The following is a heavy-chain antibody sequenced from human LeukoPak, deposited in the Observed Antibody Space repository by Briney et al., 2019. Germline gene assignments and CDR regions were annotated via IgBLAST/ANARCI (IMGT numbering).Heavy chain of an antibody. CDR2: INPSGGST. J-gene: IGHJ4*02. D-gene: IGHD3-9*01. CDR1: GYTFTSYY. CDR3: ARVLRYYDILSKPFDY. Sequence: ASVKVSCKASGYTFTSYYMHWVRQAPGQGLEWMGIINPSGGSTSYAQKFQGRVTMTRDMSTSTVYMELSRLRSDDTAVYYCARVLRYYDILSKPFDYWGQGTLVTVSS. V-gene: IGHV1-46*01.